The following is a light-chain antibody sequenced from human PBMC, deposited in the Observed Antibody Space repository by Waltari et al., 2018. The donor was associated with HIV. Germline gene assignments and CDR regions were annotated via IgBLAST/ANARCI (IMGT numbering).Light chain of an antibody. V-gene: IGLV1-47*01. Sequence: QSVLTQPPSASGTPGQRVNISCSGSSSNIGSNSVFWYQQFPGTAPKVLIYRSDRGPSGVPDRCSASRSGTSASLVISGLRSEDEADYYCAAYDDNLPGWMFGGGTKLTAL. J-gene: IGLJ3*02. CDR1: SSNIGSNS. CDR2: RSD. CDR3: AAYDDNLPGWM.